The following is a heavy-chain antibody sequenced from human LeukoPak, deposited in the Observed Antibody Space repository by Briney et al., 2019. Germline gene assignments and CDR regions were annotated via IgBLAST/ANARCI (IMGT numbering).Heavy chain of an antibody. CDR2: INWNGGST. Sequence: PGGSLRLSCAASGFTFDDYGMSWVRQAPGKGLEWVSGINWNGGSTGYADSVKGRFTISRDNAKNSLYLQMNSLRAEDTALYYCAREGSSGWYLVGNYPYYYYMDVWGKGTTVTVSS. CDR1: GFTFDDYG. J-gene: IGHJ6*03. V-gene: IGHV3-20*04. CDR3: AREGSSGWYLVGNYPYYYYMDV. D-gene: IGHD6-19*01.